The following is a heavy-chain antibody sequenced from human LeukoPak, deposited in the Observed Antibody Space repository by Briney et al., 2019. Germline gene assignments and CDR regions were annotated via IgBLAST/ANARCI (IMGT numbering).Heavy chain of an antibody. V-gene: IGHV3-64D*09. J-gene: IGHJ4*02. Sequence: GGSLRLSCSASGFTFSTYAMHWVRQAPGKGLEYVSAISANGLSTYYPDSVKGRFTISRDNSKNTLYLQMSSLRAEDTAVYYCLKGYCSSISCYGDYWGQGTLVTVSS. CDR3: LKGYCSSISCYGDY. CDR1: GFTFSTYA. D-gene: IGHD2-2*01. CDR2: ISANGLST.